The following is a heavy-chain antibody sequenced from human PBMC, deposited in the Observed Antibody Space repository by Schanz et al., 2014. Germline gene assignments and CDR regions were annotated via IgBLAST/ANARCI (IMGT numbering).Heavy chain of an antibody. J-gene: IGHJ4*02. Sequence: EVQLLESGGGLVQPGGSLRLSCAASGFTFSSFAMTWVRPAPGRGLEWVSSISTSGTYMYIADSLKGRLTISRDNAKNSLYLEMNSLRAEDTALYYCARDRRNADLDYWGQGTLVTDSS. CDR1: GFTFSSFA. D-gene: IGHD1-1*01. CDR3: ARDRRNADLDY. CDR2: ISTSGTYM. V-gene: IGHV3-21*01.